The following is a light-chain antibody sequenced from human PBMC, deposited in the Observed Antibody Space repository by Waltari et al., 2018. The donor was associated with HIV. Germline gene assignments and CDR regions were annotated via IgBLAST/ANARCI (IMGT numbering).Light chain of an antibody. CDR1: SSNIGNNY. Sequence: QSVLTQPPSVSAAPGQKVTISCSGSSSNIGNNYVSWYQQLPGTAPKRLIYENHKRPSGIPDRFSGSKSGTSATLGITGLQTGDEADYCCGTWDSSLSAYVFGSGTKVTVL. CDR3: GTWDSSLSAYV. CDR2: ENH. J-gene: IGLJ1*01. V-gene: IGLV1-51*02.